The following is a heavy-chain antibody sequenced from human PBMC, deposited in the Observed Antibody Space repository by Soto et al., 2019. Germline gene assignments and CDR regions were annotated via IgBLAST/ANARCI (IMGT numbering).Heavy chain of an antibody. J-gene: IGHJ5*02. Sequence: EVQLVESGGGLVQPGGSLRLSCAASGFTFSSYSMNWVRQAPGKGLEWVAYISSSSSTIYYADSVKGRFTISRDNAKKSRYLQMNSLRDEDTAVYYCARERRIQLWPYWFDHWGQGTLVTVSS. V-gene: IGHV3-48*02. CDR3: ARERRIQLWPYWFDH. D-gene: IGHD5-18*01. CDR2: ISSSSSTI. CDR1: GFTFSSYS.